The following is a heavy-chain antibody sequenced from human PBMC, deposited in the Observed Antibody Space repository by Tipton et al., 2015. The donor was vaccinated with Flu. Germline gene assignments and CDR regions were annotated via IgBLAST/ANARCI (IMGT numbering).Heavy chain of an antibody. D-gene: IGHD2-21*01. J-gene: IGHJ6*02. CDR1: GGSVSSGSYY. V-gene: IGHV4-61*01. CDR3: ARDQVSPHLTYGMDV. Sequence: TLSLTCTVSGGSVSSGSYYWSWIRQPPGKGLEWIGYIYYSGSTNYNPSLKSRVTISVDTSTNQFSLKLCSVTAADTAVYYCARDQVSPHLTYGMDVWGQGTTVAVS. CDR2: IYYSGST.